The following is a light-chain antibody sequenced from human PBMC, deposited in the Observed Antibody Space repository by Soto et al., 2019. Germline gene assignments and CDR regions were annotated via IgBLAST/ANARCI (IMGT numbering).Light chain of an antibody. V-gene: IGLV2-14*01. Sequence: QSALTQPASVSGSPGQSITISCTGTSSDVGGYNYVSWYQQHPGKAPKLMIYEVSNRPSGVSNRFSGSKSGNTASLTISGLQAEDAAYYYCSSYTSSSNRVFGGGTKVTVL. J-gene: IGLJ3*02. CDR3: SSYTSSSNRV. CDR1: SSDVGGYNY. CDR2: EVS.